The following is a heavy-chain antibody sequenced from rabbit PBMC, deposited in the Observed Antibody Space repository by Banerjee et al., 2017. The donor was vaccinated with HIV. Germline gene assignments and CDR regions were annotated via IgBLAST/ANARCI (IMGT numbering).Heavy chain of an antibody. CDR3: ARWAGGSNYYWGFNL. D-gene: IGHD8-1*01. Sequence: QQQLEESGGGLVKPGGTLTLTCKASGIDFSSYYYMCWVRQAPGKGLEWIGCIYTGTGTWYASWVNGRFTISKTSSTTVTLQMTSLTAADTATYFCARWAGGSNYYWGFNLWGPGTLVTVS. J-gene: IGHJ4*01. CDR1: GIDFSSYYY. CDR2: IYTGTGT. V-gene: IGHV1S43*01.